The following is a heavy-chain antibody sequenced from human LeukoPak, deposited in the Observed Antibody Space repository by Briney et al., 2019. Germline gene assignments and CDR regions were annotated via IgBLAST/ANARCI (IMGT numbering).Heavy chain of an antibody. V-gene: IGHV3-43*02. D-gene: IGHD5/OR15-5a*01. CDR2: ISGDGGST. Sequence: GGSLRLSCAASGFSSDEYAMHWVRQAPGKGLEWVSLISGDGGSTYYADSVRGRFTISRHNSKNSLYLQMNSLRTEDTAFYYCAKDIGERGYSVHWGQGTLVTVSS. CDR1: GFSSDEYA. CDR3: AKDIGERGYSVH. J-gene: IGHJ4*02.